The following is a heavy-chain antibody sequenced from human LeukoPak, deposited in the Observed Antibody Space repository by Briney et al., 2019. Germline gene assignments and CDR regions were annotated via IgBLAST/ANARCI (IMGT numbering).Heavy chain of an antibody. J-gene: IGHJ4*02. D-gene: IGHD3-10*01. CDR2: IADNGAT. V-gene: IGHV3-23*01. Sequence: GGSLRLSCAASGFTFSRSAMTWVRQAPGKGLEWVSGIADNGATYYADSMKGRFIISRDNSKNTLYLQMNSLRAEDTAVYYCAKDRLPYYYGSGSYDYWGQGTLVTVSS. CDR3: AKDRLPYYYGSGSYDY. CDR1: GFTFSRSA.